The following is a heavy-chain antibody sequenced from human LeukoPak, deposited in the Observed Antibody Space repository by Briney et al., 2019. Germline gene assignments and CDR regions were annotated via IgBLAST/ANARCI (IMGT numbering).Heavy chain of an antibody. CDR3: VKGFHFDW. CDR2: ISGSGTDT. J-gene: IGHJ4*02. V-gene: IGHV3-23*01. Sequence: PGGSLGLSCVASGFEFSIHDMSWGRQAPGKGPEWVSSISGSGTDTYYTDSVKGRFTISRDTSKNTLYMQMNSLRVEDTAVYYCVKGFHFDWWGQGTLVTVSS. CDR1: GFEFSIHD.